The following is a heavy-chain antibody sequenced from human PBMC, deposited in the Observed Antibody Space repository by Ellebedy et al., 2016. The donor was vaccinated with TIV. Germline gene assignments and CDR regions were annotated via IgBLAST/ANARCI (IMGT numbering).Heavy chain of an antibody. CDR2: ISGSGGST. CDR3: ATLYYYYDSSGYPNWYFDL. D-gene: IGHD3-22*01. Sequence: GGSLRLSXAASGFTFSSYAMSWVRQAPGKGLEWVSAISGSGGSTYYADSVKGRFTISRDNSKNTLYLQMNSLRAEDTAVYYCATLYYYYDSSGYPNWYFDLWGRGTLVTVSS. CDR1: GFTFSSYA. V-gene: IGHV3-23*01. J-gene: IGHJ2*01.